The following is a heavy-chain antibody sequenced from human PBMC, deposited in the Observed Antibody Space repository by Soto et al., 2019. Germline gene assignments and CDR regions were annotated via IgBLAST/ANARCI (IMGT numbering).Heavy chain of an antibody. Sequence: GSLRLSCAASGFIFHNYTMHWFRQAPGKGLEYVSTIDKDGIRTYYADSVKGRFTISRDNPKSTLYLEMRNLRLEDTAVYYCVKYSKPVGWGQGALVTVSS. CDR3: VKYSKPVG. D-gene: IGHD1-26*01. CDR2: IDKDGIRT. V-gene: IGHV3-64D*06. J-gene: IGHJ4*02. CDR1: GFIFHNYT.